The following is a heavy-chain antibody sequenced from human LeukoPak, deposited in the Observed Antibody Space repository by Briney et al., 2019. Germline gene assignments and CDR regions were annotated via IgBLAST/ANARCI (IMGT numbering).Heavy chain of an antibody. CDR2: IYYSGNT. Sequence: SETLSPTCTVSGGSISSSSHYWGWIRQPPGKGLEWIGSIYYSGNTYYNPSLKSRVTISVDTSKNHFSLEVSSVTAADTAVYYCARHENIVVVVAATGFDYWGQGTLVTVSS. V-gene: IGHV4-39*01. CDR1: GGSISSSSHY. CDR3: ARHENIVVVVAATGFDY. J-gene: IGHJ4*02. D-gene: IGHD2-15*01.